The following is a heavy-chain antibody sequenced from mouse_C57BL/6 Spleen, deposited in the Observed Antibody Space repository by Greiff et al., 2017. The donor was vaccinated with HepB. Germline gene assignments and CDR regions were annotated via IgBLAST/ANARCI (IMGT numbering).Heavy chain of an antibody. D-gene: IGHD1-1*01. J-gene: IGHJ4*01. CDR3: ARRVYYYGSSYLYAMDY. Sequence: QVQLQQPGAELVKPGASVKMSCKASGYTFTSYWITWVKQRPGQGLEWIGDIYPGSGSTNYNEKFKSKATLTVDTSSSTAYMKLSSLTSEDSAVYYSARRVYYYGSSYLYAMDYWGQGTSVTVSS. CDR1: GYTFTSYW. V-gene: IGHV1-55*01. CDR2: IYPGSGST.